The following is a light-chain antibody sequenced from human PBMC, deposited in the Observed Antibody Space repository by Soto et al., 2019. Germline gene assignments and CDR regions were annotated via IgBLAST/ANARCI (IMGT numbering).Light chain of an antibody. CDR1: QSVTGTN. V-gene: IGKV3-20*01. J-gene: IGKJ2*01. CDR3: HQYGSSLGT. CDR2: DAV. Sequence: EIVLTQSPGTLSLSPGEGATLSCRASQSVTGTNLAWYQQRAGQAPRLLIYDAVRGATGIPDRFSGSGSGTDFTLTISRLEPEDFAVYFCHQYGSSLGTFGQGTKVEI.